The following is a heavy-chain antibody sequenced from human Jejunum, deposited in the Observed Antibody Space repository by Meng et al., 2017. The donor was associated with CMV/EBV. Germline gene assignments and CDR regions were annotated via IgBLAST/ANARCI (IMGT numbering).Heavy chain of an antibody. Sequence: GGSLTSYYVSWIRQPPGKGLEWIGYRYYRETAYYSPSLRSRVTISADTTTNQFSLRLTSVTPADAAVYFCATTLYPKPFLNHVDPWGQGTLVTVSS. CDR2: RYYRETA. CDR1: GGSLTSYY. D-gene: IGHD2/OR15-2a*01. V-gene: IGHV4-59*01. CDR3: ATTLYPKPFLNHVDP. J-gene: IGHJ5*02.